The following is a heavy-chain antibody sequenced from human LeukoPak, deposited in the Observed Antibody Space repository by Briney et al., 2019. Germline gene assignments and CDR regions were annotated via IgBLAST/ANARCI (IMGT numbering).Heavy chain of an antibody. CDR2: IYYSGST. Sequence: SETLSLTCTVSGGSISSYYWSWIRQPPGKGLEWIGYIYYSGSTYYNPSLKSRVTISVDTSKNQFSLKLSSVTAADTAVYYCARAGRGREYFDYWGQGTLVTVSS. CDR1: GGSISSYY. V-gene: IGHV4-59*12. D-gene: IGHD1-14*01. J-gene: IGHJ4*02. CDR3: ARAGRGREYFDY.